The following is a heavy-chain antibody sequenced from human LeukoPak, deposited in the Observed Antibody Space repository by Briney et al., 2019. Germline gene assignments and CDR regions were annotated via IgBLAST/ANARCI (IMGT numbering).Heavy chain of an antibody. V-gene: IGHV6-1*01. J-gene: IGHJ4*02. CDR1: GDSVSSNSAA. CDR2: TYYRSKWYN. CDR3: ARGRGWRDSSGYYYYWFDY. Sequence: SQTLSLTCAISGDSVSSNSAAWNWIRQSPSRGLEWLGRTYYRSKWYNDYAVSVKSRITINPGTSKNQFSLQLNSVTPEDTAVYYCARGRGWRDSSGYYYYWFDYWGQGTLVTVSS. D-gene: IGHD3-22*01.